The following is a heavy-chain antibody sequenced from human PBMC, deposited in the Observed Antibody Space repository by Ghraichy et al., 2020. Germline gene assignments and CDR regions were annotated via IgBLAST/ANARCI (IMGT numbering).Heavy chain of an antibody. Sequence: SQTLSLTCTVSSGSISSGAYHWGWIRQSPGKILEWIGYIYYTGSAYYNTSLKSRVTISVETSKNQFSLKLSSVTAADTAVYYCARFCSPSSGNYYYHFDIWAQGTLVTVSS. V-gene: IGHV4-31*03. CDR2: IYYTGSA. CDR1: SGSISSGAYH. J-gene: IGHJ4*02. CDR3: ARFCSPSSGNYYYHFDI. D-gene: IGHD3-10*01.